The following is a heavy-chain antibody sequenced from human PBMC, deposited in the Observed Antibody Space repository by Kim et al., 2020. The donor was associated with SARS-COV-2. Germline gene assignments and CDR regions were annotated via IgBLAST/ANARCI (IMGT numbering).Heavy chain of an antibody. J-gene: IGHJ4*02. CDR1: GYTFTSYG. D-gene: IGHD3-3*01. CDR3: ARTRGVTYYDFWSGYYYFDY. CDR2: ISAYNGNT. V-gene: IGHV1-18*01. Sequence: ASVKVSCKASGYTFTSYGISWVRQAPGQGLEWMGWISAYNGNTNYAQKLQGRVTMTTDTSTSTAYMELRSLRSDDTAVYYCARTRGVTYYDFWSGYYYFDYWGQGTLVTVSS.